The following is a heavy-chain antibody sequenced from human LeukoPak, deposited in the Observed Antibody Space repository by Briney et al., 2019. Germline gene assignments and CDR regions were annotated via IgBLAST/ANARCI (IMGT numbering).Heavy chain of an antibody. CDR3: ARARWLQLPPNY. J-gene: IGHJ4*02. D-gene: IGHD5-24*01. V-gene: IGHV4-34*01. Sequence: PSETLSLTCAVYGGSFSGYYWSWIRQPPGKGLEWIGEINHSGSTNYNPSLKSRVTISVDTSKNQFSLKLSSVTAADTAVYYCARARWLQLPPNYWGQGTLVTVSS. CDR2: INHSGST. CDR1: GGSFSGYY.